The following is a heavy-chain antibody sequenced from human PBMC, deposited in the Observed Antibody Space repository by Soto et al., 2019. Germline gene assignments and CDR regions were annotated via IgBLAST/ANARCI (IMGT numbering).Heavy chain of an antibody. D-gene: IGHD2-15*01. CDR2: ISAYNGNT. J-gene: IGHJ6*02. CDR1: GYTFTSYG. V-gene: IGHV1-18*01. CDR3: ARGSAGGGWYYYYGMYV. Sequence: EASVKVSCKASGYTFTSYGISWVRQAPGRGLEWMGWISAYNGNTNYAQRLQGRVTMTADTSTSTAYMELRSLRSDDTAVYYCARGSAGGGWYYYYGMYVWGQGTTVTVSS.